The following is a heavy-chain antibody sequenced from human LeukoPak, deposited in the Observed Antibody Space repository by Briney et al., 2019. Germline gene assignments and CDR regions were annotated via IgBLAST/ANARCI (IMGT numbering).Heavy chain of an antibody. J-gene: IGHJ3*02. CDR3: ARDGPGFIVRAFDI. D-gene: IGHD1-26*01. CDR1: GYTFTSYY. Sequence: ASLKVSCEASGYTFTSYYMRWVRQAPGQGLEWMSMINASGGSTSYAQKLHGRVAMTRDTYTSTVYMELSKLTAEDTAVHYCARDGPGFIVRAFDIWGQGTLVTVSS. CDR2: INASGGST. V-gene: IGHV1-46*01.